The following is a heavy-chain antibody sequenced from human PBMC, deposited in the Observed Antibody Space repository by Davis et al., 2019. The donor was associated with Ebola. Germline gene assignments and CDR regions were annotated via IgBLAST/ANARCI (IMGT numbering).Heavy chain of an antibody. CDR2: INPNSGGT. J-gene: IGHJ5*02. V-gene: IGHV1-2*04. Sequence: ASVKVSCKASGYTFTGYYMHWVRQAPGQGLEWMGWINPNSGGTNYAQKFQGWVTMTRDTSISTAYMELSRLRSDDTAVYYCARDGPWWFRELNWFDPWGQGTLVTVSS. D-gene: IGHD3-10*01. CDR3: ARDGPWWFRELNWFDP. CDR1: GYTFTGYY.